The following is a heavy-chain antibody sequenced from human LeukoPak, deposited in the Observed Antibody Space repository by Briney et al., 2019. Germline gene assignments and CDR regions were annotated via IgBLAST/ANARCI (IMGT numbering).Heavy chain of an antibody. J-gene: IGHJ4*02. CDR3: ARGEDYGDPFDY. V-gene: IGHV1-2*04. Sequence: ASVKVSCKASGYTITGYYMHWVRQAPGQGLEWMGWINPNSGGTNYAQKFQGWVTMTRDTSISTAYMELSRLRSDDTAVYYCARGEDYGDPFDYWGQGTLVTVSS. D-gene: IGHD4-17*01. CDR1: GYTITGYY. CDR2: INPNSGGT.